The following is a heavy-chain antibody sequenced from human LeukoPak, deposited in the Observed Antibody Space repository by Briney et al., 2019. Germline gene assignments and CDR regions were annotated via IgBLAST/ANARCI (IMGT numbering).Heavy chain of an antibody. V-gene: IGHV3-21*01. D-gene: IGHD5-12*01. J-gene: IGHJ4*02. Sequence: GGSLRLSCAASGFTFSSYSMNWVRQAPGKGLEWVSSISSSSSYIYYADSVKGRFTISRDNAKNSLYLQMNSLRAEDTAVYYCARILVATRKYIDYWGQGTLVTVSS. CDR3: ARILVATRKYIDY. CDR2: ISSSSSYI. CDR1: GFTFSSYS.